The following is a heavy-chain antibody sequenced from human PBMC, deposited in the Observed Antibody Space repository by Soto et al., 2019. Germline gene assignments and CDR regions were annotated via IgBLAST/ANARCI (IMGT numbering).Heavy chain of an antibody. Sequence: SGPTLVNPTQTLTLTCTFSGFSLRTSGVGVGWIRQPPGKALEWLALIYWDDDKRYSPPLKSRLTITKDTSKNQVVLTMTNMDPVDTGTYYCAVLIEFSSSSYFDYWGQGALVTVSS. CDR3: AVLIEFSSSSYFDY. CDR1: GFSLRTSGVG. D-gene: IGHD6-6*01. V-gene: IGHV2-5*02. CDR2: IYWDDDK. J-gene: IGHJ4*02.